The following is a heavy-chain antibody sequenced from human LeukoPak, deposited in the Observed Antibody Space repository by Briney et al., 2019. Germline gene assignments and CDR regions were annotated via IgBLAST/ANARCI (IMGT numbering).Heavy chain of an antibody. V-gene: IGHV3-7*03. Sequence: PGGSLRLSCVASGFTFRSYWMSWVRQAPGKGLEWVANIKQDGSEKYYVDSVKGRFTISRDTAKISLYLQMNSLRAEDTAVYYCARGNYYYDSSGHHYYFDYWGQGTLVTVSS. CDR1: GFTFRSYW. CDR2: IKQDGSEK. D-gene: IGHD3-22*01. J-gene: IGHJ4*02. CDR3: ARGNYYYDSSGHHYYFDY.